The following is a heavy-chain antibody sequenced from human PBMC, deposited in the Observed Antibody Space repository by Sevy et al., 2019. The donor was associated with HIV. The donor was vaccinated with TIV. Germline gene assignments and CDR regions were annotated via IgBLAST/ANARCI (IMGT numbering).Heavy chain of an antibody. J-gene: IGHJ6*02. V-gene: IGHV4-34*01. Sequence: SETLSLTCAVYGGSLSGYYWSWTRQPPGKGLEWIGAISHSGSVKYNPSLKSRATISIDTSKNQLSLNVSCVSAADTAIYFCARVSFSTSWSTDYYYGLDAWGQGTSVTVSS. CDR2: ISHSGSV. CDR1: GGSLSGYY. D-gene: IGHD2-2*01. CDR3: ARVSFSTSWSTDYYYGLDA.